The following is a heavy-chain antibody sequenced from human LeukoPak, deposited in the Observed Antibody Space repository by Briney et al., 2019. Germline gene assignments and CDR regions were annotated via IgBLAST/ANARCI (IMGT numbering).Heavy chain of an antibody. V-gene: IGHV3-7*01. J-gene: IGHJ4*02. CDR3: ARDIGGYCSSTSCYPDY. CDR2: IKQDGSEK. CDR1: GFTFSSYW. D-gene: IGHD2-2*01. Sequence: GGSLRLSCAASGFTFSSYWMSWVRQAPGKGLEWVANIKQDGSEKYYVDSVKGRFTISRDNAKNSLYLQMNSLRAEDTAVYYCARDIGGYCSSTSCYPDYWGQGTLVTVSS.